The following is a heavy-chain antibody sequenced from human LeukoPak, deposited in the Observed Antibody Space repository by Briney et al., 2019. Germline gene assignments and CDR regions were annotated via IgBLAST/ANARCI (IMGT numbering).Heavy chain of an antibody. CDR1: GGSISSYY. Sequence: ASETLSLTCTVSGGSISSYYWSWIRQPPGKGLEWIGYIYYSGSTNYNPSLKSRVTISVDTSKNQFSLKLSSVTAADTAVYYCARISSSWYGINSDFDYWGQGTLVTVSS. V-gene: IGHV4-59*01. D-gene: IGHD6-13*01. CDR2: IYYSGST. CDR3: ARISSSWYGINSDFDY. J-gene: IGHJ4*02.